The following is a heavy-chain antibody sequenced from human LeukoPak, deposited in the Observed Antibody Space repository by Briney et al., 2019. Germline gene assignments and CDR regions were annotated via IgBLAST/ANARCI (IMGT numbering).Heavy chain of an antibody. CDR1: GFIVSSSY. CDR3: ARENYYDGSGSPSASAPVDH. J-gene: IGHJ4*02. D-gene: IGHD3-22*01. V-gene: IGHV3-53*05. Sequence: GGSLRLSCAVSGFIVSSSYISWVRQAPGKGLEWVSAIYSGGTTYYADSVKGRFTISRDNSKNTVYLQMNSLRVDDTAVYYCARENYYDGSGSPSASAPVDHWGQGTLVTVSS. CDR2: IYSGGTT.